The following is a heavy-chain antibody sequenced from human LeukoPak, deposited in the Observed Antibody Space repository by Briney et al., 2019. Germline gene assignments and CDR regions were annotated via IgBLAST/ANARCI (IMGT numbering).Heavy chain of an antibody. J-gene: IGHJ2*01. CDR2: IYYRGST. D-gene: IGHD3-10*01. CDR1: GGSVSSSRHY. CDR3: ARGTVLLWFGEPGIPHWYFDL. V-gene: IGHV4-39*07. Sequence: SETLSLTCTVSGGSVSSSRHYWGWIRQPSGKGLEWIGTIYYRGSTSSKPSLKSRVTISVDTSKNQFSLKLSSVTAADTAVYYCARGTVLLWFGEPGIPHWYFDLWGRGTLVTVSS.